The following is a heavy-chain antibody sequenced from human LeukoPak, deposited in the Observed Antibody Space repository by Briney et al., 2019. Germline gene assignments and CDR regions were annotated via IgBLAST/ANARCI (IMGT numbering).Heavy chain of an antibody. D-gene: IGHD3-3*01. J-gene: IGHJ5*02. CDR3: ARVRSGSSTNCFDP. V-gene: IGHV4-38-2*02. CDR1: SYSVRSAYC. Sequence: SETLSLTCIVSSYSVRSAYCWGWIRQPPGKGLEWIGNIYHSGSTYYNSSLKSRVTISVDTSKNQFSLKVNSLTAADTAVYYCARVRSGSSTNCFDPWGQGTLVTVSS. CDR2: IYHSGST.